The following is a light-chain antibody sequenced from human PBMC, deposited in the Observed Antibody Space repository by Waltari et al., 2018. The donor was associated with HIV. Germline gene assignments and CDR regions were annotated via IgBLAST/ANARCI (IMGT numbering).Light chain of an antibody. CDR3: NSYAGSNKWV. CDR2: EVD. Sequence: QSALTPPPSASGSPGPSVPLSCPCTRSAVAHHHYFYSYQQHPGKAPEVLIYEVDNRPSGVPDRFSGSKSGNTASLTVSGVQAEDEAHYYCNSYAGSNKWVFGRGTKLTVL. CDR1: RSAVAHHHY. J-gene: IGLJ3*02. V-gene: IGLV2-8*01.